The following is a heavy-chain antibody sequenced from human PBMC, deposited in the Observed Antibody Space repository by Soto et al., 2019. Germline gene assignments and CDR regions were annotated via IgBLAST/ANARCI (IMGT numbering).Heavy chain of an antibody. CDR3: ARSLGDLPGYFQH. CDR2: INPSGGST. D-gene: IGHD3-16*01. Sequence: QVQLVQSGAEVKKPGASVKVSCKASGYTFTSYYMHWVRQAPGQGLEWMGIINPSGGSTSYAQKFQGRVTMTRDTSTCTVYMELSSLRSEDTAVYYCARSLGDLPGYFQHWGQGTLVTVSS. J-gene: IGHJ1*01. CDR1: GYTFTSYY. V-gene: IGHV1-46*03.